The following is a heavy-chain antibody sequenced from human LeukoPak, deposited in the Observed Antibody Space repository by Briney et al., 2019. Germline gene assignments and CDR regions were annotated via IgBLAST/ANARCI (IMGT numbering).Heavy chain of an antibody. J-gene: IGHJ5*02. Sequence: PGGPLKISCQGSGSRFTSYWIGWVRQMPGKGLEWMGIIYPGDSDTRYSPSFQGQVTISADKSISTAYLQWSSLKASDTAMYYCARLRDIAAATWGQGTLVTVSS. CDR1: GSRFTSYW. CDR2: IYPGDSDT. D-gene: IGHD6-13*01. CDR3: ARLRDIAAAT. V-gene: IGHV5-51*01.